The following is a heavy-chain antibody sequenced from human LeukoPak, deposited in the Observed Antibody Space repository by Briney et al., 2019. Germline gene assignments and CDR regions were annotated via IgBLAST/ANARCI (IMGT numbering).Heavy chain of an antibody. CDR1: GFTVSSNY. D-gene: IGHD3-22*01. CDR2: IYSGGST. V-gene: IGHV3-66*01. CDR3: ARDLYDSSGYSNYYYYYGMGV. Sequence: GGSLRLSCAASGFTVSSNYMSWVRQAPGKGLEWVSVIYSGGSTYYADSVKGRFTISRDNSKNTLYLQMNSLRAEDTAVYYCARDLYDSSGYSNYYYYYGMGVWGQGTTVTVSS. J-gene: IGHJ6*02.